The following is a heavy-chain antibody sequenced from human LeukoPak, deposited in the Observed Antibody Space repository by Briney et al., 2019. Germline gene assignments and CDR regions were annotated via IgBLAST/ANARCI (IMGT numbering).Heavy chain of an antibody. CDR2: IYHSGST. Sequence: ESSETLSLTCAVSGGSISSGGYSWSWIRQPPGKGLEWIGYIYHSGSTYYNPSLKSRVTISVDRSKNQFSLKLSSVTAADTAVYYCARAPVATPSEFDYWGQGTLVTVSS. CDR3: ARAPVATPSEFDY. CDR1: GGSISSGGYS. D-gene: IGHD5-12*01. V-gene: IGHV4-30-2*01. J-gene: IGHJ4*02.